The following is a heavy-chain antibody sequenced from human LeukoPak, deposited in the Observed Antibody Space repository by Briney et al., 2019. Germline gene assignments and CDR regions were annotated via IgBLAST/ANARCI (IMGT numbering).Heavy chain of an antibody. CDR1: GFTFSSYA. V-gene: IGHV3-23*01. J-gene: IGHJ4*02. Sequence: QPGGSLRLPCAASGFTFSSYAMSWVRQAPGKGLEWVSGTSGSGGSTYYAGSVKGRFTISRDNSKNTLYLQMNSLRVEDTAVYYCAKNGGRQCYSHLDSWGQGTLVTVSS. D-gene: IGHD2-15*01. CDR3: AKNGGRQCYSHLDS. CDR2: TSGSGGST.